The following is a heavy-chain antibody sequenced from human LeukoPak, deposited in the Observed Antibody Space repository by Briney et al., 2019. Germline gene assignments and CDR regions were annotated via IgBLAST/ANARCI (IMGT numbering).Heavy chain of an antibody. CDR2: INHSGST. D-gene: IGHD3-10*01. CDR1: GGSFSGYY. Sequence: PSETLSLTCAVYGGSFSGYYWSWIRQPPGKGLEWIGEINHSGSTNYNPSLKSRVTISVDTSKNQFSLKLSSVTAADTAVHYCARGHYGSGSYGGYWGQGTLVTVSS. CDR3: ARGHYGSGSYGGY. V-gene: IGHV4-34*01. J-gene: IGHJ4*02.